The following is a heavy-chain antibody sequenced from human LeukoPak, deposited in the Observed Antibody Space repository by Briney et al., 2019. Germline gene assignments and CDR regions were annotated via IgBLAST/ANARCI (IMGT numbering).Heavy chain of an antibody. CDR1: GSTFSSYG. J-gene: IGHJ4*02. V-gene: IGHV3-23*01. D-gene: IGHD5-12*01. Sequence: GGTLRLSCAASGSTFSSYGMSWVRQAPGKGLEWVSAISGSGGSTYYADSVKGRFTISRDNSKNTLYLQMNSLRAEGTAVYYCAKEDSGYDWDYWGQGTLVTVSS. CDR2: ISGSGGST. CDR3: AKEDSGYDWDY.